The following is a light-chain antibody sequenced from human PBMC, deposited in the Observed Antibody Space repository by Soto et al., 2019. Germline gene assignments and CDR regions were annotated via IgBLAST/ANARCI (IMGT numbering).Light chain of an antibody. Sequence: QSALTQPRSVSGSPGQSVTISCTGTSSDVGDYNYVSWYQQHPGKAPKLMIYHVTKRPSGVPDRFSGSKSGNTASLTISGLQAEDEADYYCCLYAGTYIVNVSFGGGTKLTVL. CDR1: SSDVGDYNY. J-gene: IGLJ2*01. CDR3: CLYAGTYIVNVS. CDR2: HVT. V-gene: IGLV2-11*01.